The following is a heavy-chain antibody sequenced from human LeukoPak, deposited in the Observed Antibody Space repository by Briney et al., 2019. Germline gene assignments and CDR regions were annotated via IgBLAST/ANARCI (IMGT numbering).Heavy chain of an antibody. V-gene: IGHV1-18*01. Sequence: ASVKVSCKASGYTFTSYGISWVRQAPGQGLEWMGWISAYNGNTNYAQKLQGRVTMTTDTSTSTAYMELRSLRSDDTAVYYCARSSLNYDFWSGYSPTYYYYMDVWGKGTTVTVSS. CDR3: ARSSLNYDFWSGYSPTYYYYMDV. J-gene: IGHJ6*03. CDR1: GYTFTSYG. D-gene: IGHD3-3*01. CDR2: ISAYNGNT.